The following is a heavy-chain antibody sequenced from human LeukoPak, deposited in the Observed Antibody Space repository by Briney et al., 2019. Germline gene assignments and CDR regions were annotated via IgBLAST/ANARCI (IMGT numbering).Heavy chain of an antibody. CDR2: VWFDGTNK. V-gene: IGHV3-33*01. CDR1: GFTFTNYG. Sequence: PGGSLRLSCAASGFTFTNYGMHWVRQAPGKGLEWVAVVWFDGTNKYYADSVKGRFTISRDNSKNTVYLQMNSLRAEDTAVYYCARDWVDAITMVRGEWGLLDYWGQGTLVTVSS. J-gene: IGHJ4*02. D-gene: IGHD3-10*01. CDR3: ARDWVDAITMVRGEWGLLDY.